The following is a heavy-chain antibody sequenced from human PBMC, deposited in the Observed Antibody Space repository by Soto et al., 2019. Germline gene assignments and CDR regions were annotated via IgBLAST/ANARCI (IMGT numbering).Heavy chain of an antibody. D-gene: IGHD5-12*01. Sequence: LSLTCAVSGGSISSGGYSWSWIRQPPGKGLEWIGYIYHSGSTYYNPSLKSRVTISVDRSKNQFSLKLSSVTAADTAVYYCARAFGLGDGYNSMVFDDWGQGSLVTGSS. CDR3: ARAFGLGDGYNSMVFDD. CDR1: GGSISSGGYS. CDR2: IYHSGST. J-gene: IGHJ4*02. V-gene: IGHV4-30-2*01.